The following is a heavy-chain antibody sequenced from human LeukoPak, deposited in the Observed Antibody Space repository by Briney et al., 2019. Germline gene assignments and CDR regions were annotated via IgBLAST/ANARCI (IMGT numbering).Heavy chain of an antibody. D-gene: IGHD4-17*01. J-gene: IGHJ4*02. CDR1: GFTFSSYA. Sequence: GGSLRLSCTASGFTFSSYAMHWVRQAPGKGLEWVAVISYDGSNKYYADSVKGRFTISRDNSKNTLYLQMNSLRAEDTAVYYCARDFDDYGDYGYFDYWGQGTLVTVSS. CDR2: ISYDGSNK. V-gene: IGHV3-30-3*01. CDR3: ARDFDDYGDYGYFDY.